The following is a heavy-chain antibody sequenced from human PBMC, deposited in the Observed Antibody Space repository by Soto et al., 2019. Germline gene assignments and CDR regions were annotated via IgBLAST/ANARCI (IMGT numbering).Heavy chain of an antibody. V-gene: IGHV3-9*01. CDR3: VQGRYPTMATPLDH. J-gene: IGHJ5*02. Sequence: LRLSCSASGFTFDNCAMHWVRQAPGKGLEWVSGISWDSTTVGYADSVKGRFTISRDDAKISLYLQMNSLRREDTALYYCVQGRYPTMATPLDHWGQGTLVTVSS. CDR1: GFTFDNCA. D-gene: IGHD1-1*01. CDR2: ISWDSTTV.